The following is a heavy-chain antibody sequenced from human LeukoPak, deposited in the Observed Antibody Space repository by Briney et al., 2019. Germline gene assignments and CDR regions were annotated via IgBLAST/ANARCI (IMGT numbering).Heavy chain of an antibody. V-gene: IGHV1-24*01. D-gene: IGHD3-10*01. CDR2: FDPEDGET. CDR3: ATDPHGSGSYYNALT. CDR1: GYTLTELS. Sequence: ASVKVSCKVSGYTLTELSMHWVRQAPGKGLEGRGGFDPEDGETIYAQKFQGRVTMTEDTSTDTAYMELSSLRSEDTAVYYCATDPHGSGSYYNALTWGQGTLVTVSS. J-gene: IGHJ5*02.